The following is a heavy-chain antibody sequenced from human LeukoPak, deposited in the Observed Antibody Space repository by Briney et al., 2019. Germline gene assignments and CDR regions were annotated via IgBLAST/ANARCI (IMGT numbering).Heavy chain of an antibody. CDR1: GDSISSSSYY. V-gene: IGHV4-39*01. Sequence: SETLSLTCTVSGDSISSSSYYWGWIRQPPGKGLEWIGSIYYTGSTYHNPSLKSRVTISVDTSKNQFSLKLGSVTAADTAVYYCARQGNVVSDNYDSSGYYPLDCWGQGTLVTVSS. D-gene: IGHD3-22*01. J-gene: IGHJ4*02. CDR2: IYYTGST. CDR3: ARQGNVVSDNYDSSGYYPLDC.